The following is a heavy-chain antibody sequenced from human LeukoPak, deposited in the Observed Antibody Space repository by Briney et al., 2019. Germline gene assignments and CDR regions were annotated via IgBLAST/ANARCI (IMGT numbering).Heavy chain of an antibody. V-gene: IGHV4-30-2*01. Sequence: SETLSLTCAVSGGSISSGGYSWSWIRQPPGKGLEWIGYIYHSGSTYYNPSLKSRVTISVDRSKNQFSLKLSSVTAADTAVCYCARGNGRIAVAGTRGDAFDIWGQGTMVTVSS. CDR1: GGSISSGGYS. CDR3: ARGNGRIAVAGTRGDAFDI. J-gene: IGHJ3*02. D-gene: IGHD6-19*01. CDR2: IYHSGST.